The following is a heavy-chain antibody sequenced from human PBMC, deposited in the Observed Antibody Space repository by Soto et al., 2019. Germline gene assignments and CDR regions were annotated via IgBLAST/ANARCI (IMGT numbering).Heavy chain of an antibody. J-gene: IGHJ4*02. CDR2: IKSKTDGGTT. V-gene: IGHV3-15*01. CDR1: GFTFSNAW. CDR3: TTDSKKLLLNFDY. D-gene: IGHD2-15*01. Sequence: GGSLRLSCAASGFTFSNAWMSWVRQAPGKGLEWVGRIKSKTDGGTTDYAAPVKGRFTISRDDSKNTLYLQMNSLKTEDTAVYYCTTDSKKLLLNFDYWGQGTLVTVSS.